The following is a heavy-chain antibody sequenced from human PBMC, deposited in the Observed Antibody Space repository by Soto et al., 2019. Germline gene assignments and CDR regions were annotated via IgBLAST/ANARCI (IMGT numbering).Heavy chain of an antibody. CDR1: GFTFSNYA. D-gene: IGHD2-15*01. CDR2: ISGRGETT. Sequence: PGGSLRLSCAASGFTFSNYAMSWVRQAPGKGLEWVSSISGRGETTHYADSVRGRFTISRDNSKDTLYVQMNSLRAEDTAIYFCARDPIQEAAYIWFDPWGQGTLVTVSS. J-gene: IGHJ5*02. CDR3: ARDPIQEAAYIWFDP. V-gene: IGHV3-23*01.